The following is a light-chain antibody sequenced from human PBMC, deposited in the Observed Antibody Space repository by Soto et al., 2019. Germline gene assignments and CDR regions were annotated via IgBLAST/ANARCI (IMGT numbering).Light chain of an antibody. J-gene: IGKJ1*01. Sequence: AIQMTQSPSSLSASVGDRVTITCRASQDIRKDLAWYQQKPGKAPQILIYGASTLQTGVASRFSGSGSATDFTLTISSLQPEDFATYYCQQYDSFSVTFGQGTKVDIK. CDR2: GAS. CDR3: QQYDSFSVT. V-gene: IGKV1-6*01. CDR1: QDIRKD.